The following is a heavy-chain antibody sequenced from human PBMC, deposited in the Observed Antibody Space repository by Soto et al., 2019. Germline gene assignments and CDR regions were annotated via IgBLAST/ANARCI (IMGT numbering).Heavy chain of an antibody. D-gene: IGHD1-7*01. V-gene: IGHV3-33*01. J-gene: IGHJ4*02. CDR2: IWYDGSNR. CDR3: AAATTWNFHFHY. CDR1: GFTISTHG. Sequence: ESGGGVVQPGTSLRLSCAASGFTISTHGMHWVRQAPGKGLEWVANIWYDGSNRFYADSVKGRFTISKDNSENTLYLQMSSLRAEDMAVYYCAAATTWNFHFHYWGQGTQVTVSS.